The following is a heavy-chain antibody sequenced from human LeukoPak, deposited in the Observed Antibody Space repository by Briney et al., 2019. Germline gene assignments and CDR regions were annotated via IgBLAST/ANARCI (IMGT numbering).Heavy chain of an antibody. Sequence: GGSLRLSCAASGFTFSSYEMNWVRQAPGKGLEWVSYISSSGSTIYYADSVKGRFTISRDNAKNSLYLQMNSLRAEDTAVYYCARAPRYPNGNYYYYYMDVWGKGTMVTVSS. D-gene: IGHD2-15*01. V-gene: IGHV3-48*03. CDR1: GFTFSSYE. J-gene: IGHJ6*03. CDR3: ARAPRYPNGNYYYYYMDV. CDR2: ISSSGSTI.